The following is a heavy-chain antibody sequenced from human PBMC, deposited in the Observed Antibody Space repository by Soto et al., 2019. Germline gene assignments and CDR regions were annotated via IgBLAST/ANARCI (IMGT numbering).Heavy chain of an antibody. CDR1: GFSVNSDY. CDR2: IYSGGST. J-gene: IGHJ4*02. D-gene: IGHD4-17*01. CDR3: ARAPVYGGQAF. V-gene: IGHV3-66*01. Sequence: EVQLVESGGDLVQPGGSLRLSCAASGFSVNSDYMTWVRQAPGKGLEWVSVIYSGGSTYYPDSVKGRFTISRDNSKNTLYLQMNSPRAEDTAVYYCARAPVYGGQAFWGQGTLVTVPS.